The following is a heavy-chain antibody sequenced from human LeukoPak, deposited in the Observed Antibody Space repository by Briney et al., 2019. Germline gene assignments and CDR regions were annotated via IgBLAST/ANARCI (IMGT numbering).Heavy chain of an antibody. D-gene: IGHD6-13*01. J-gene: IGHJ3*02. CDR1: GYTFTGYY. Sequence: ASVKVSCKASGYTFTGYYMHWVRQAPGQGLEWMGWINPNSGGTNYAQKFQGWVTMTRDTSISTAYMELSRLRSDDTAVYYCARGNRYSSSWYLKRQSAFDNWGQGTMVTVSS. V-gene: IGHV1-2*04. CDR2: INPNSGGT. CDR3: ARGNRYSSSWYLKRQSAFDN.